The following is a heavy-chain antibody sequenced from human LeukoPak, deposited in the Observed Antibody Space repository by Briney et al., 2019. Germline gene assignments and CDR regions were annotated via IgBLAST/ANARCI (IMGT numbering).Heavy chain of an antibody. V-gene: IGHV3-21*01. Sequence: PGGSLRLSCAASGFTFSSYSMNWVRQAPGKGLEWVSSISSSSSYIYYADSVKSRFTISRDNSKNTLFLQMNSLRAEDTAVYYCAKGGYCSSTSCYWAGSSGDEHFDYWGQGTLVTVSS. CDR1: GFTFSSYS. CDR2: ISSSSSYI. CDR3: AKGGYCSSTSCYWAGSSGDEHFDY. J-gene: IGHJ4*02. D-gene: IGHD2-2*01.